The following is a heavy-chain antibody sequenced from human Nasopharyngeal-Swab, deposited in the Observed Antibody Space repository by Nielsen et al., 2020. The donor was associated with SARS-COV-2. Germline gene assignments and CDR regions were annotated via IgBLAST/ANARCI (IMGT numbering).Heavy chain of an antibody. CDR3: ASSHDFWSGSPYYYYYGMDV. J-gene: IGHJ6*02. D-gene: IGHD3-3*01. V-gene: IGHV3-53*01. CDR2: IYSGGTT. Sequence: VRQAPGKGLEWVSVIYSGGTTYYADSVKGRFTISRHNSKNTLYLQMNSLRAEDTAVYYCASSHDFWSGSPYYYYYGMDVWGQGTTVTVSS.